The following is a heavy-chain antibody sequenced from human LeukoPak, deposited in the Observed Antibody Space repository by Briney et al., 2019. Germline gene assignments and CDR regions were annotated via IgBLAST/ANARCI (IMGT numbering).Heavy chain of an antibody. CDR1: GYTFTSYA. D-gene: IGHD3-22*01. J-gene: IGHJ4*02. CDR3: ARDSYYYDSSGYYFDY. V-gene: IGHV1-69*13. Sequence: SVKVSCKASGYTFTSYAMNWVRQAPGQGLEWMGGIIPIFGTANYAQKFQGRVTITADESTSTAYMELSSLRSEDTAVYYCARDSYYYDSSGYYFDYWGQGTLVTVSS. CDR2: IIPIFGTA.